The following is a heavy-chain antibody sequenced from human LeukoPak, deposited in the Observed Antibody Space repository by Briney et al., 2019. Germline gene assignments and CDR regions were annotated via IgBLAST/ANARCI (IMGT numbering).Heavy chain of an antibody. D-gene: IGHD5-18*01. J-gene: IGHJ3*02. Sequence: AGSLRLSCAASGFTFTDYWMHWVRQAPGKGLVWVSRISADGRMTDYEDSVKGRFTVSRDNAKNTLYLQMNRVRAEDTAVYYCARGGFTYGPATLGALDIWGQGTMVPVSS. CDR1: GFTFTDYW. V-gene: IGHV3-74*01. CDR2: ISADGRMT. CDR3: ARGGFTYGPATLGALDI.